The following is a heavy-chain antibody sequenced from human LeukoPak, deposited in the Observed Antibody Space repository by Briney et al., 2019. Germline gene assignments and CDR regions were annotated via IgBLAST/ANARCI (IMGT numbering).Heavy chain of an antibody. D-gene: IGHD4-17*01. Sequence: GSLRLSCAASGFNLSAYSMNWVRQAPGKGLEWVSYISRSSDAIYDADSVKGRFTISRDNAENLLFLQMNSLGVEDTALYYCARGDSDHYITLDYWGQGTLVTVSS. J-gene: IGHJ4*02. CDR3: ARGDSDHYITLDY. CDR2: ISRSSDAI. CDR1: GFNLSAYS. V-gene: IGHV3-48*01.